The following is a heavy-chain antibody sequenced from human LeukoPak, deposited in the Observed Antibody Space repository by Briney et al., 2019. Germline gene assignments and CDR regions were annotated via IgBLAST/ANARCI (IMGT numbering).Heavy chain of an antibody. J-gene: IGHJ6*03. V-gene: IGHV3-23*01. CDR2: ISGSGGST. D-gene: IGHD3-10*01. CDR1: GFTFSNYA. CDR3: AKDQGVLWFGEYYYMDV. Sequence: GGSLRLSCAASGFTFSNYAMRWVRQAPGKGLEWVSGISGSGGSTYYADSVKGRFTISRDNSKNTLYLQMNSLRAEDTAVYYCAKDQGVLWFGEYYYMDVWGKGTTVTISS.